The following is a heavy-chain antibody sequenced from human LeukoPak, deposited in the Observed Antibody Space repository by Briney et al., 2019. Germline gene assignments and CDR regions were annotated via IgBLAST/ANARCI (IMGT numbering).Heavy chain of an antibody. J-gene: IGHJ4*02. CDR3: AKAMTTVTPFDY. V-gene: IGHV3-30*02. D-gene: IGHD4-17*01. CDR2: IRYDGSYN. CDR1: GFIFSSSG. Sequence: GGSLRLSCAASGFIFSSSGMHWVRQAPGKGLEWVAFIRYDGSYNYYADSVKGRFTISRDSSKKILYLQMNSLRVEDTAVYYCAKAMTTVTPFDYWGQGTLVTVSS.